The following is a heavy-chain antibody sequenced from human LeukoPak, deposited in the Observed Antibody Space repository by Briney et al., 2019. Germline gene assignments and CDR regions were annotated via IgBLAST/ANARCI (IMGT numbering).Heavy chain of an antibody. CDR1: GFTFSSYS. D-gene: IGHD3-22*01. CDR3: AKKRPLGYDSSGYYKYYFDY. J-gene: IGHJ4*02. CDR2: ISGSGGST. Sequence: GGSLRLSCAASGFTFSSYSMNWVRQAPGKGLEWVSAISGSGGSTYYADSVKGRFTISRDNSKNTLYLQMNSLRAEDTAVYYCAKKRPLGYDSSGYYKYYFDYWGQGTLVTVSS. V-gene: IGHV3-23*01.